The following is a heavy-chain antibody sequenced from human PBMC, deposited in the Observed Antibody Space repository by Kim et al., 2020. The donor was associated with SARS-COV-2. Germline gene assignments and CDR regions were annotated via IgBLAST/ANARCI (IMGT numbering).Heavy chain of an antibody. CDR1: GFTFSSYG. Sequence: GGSLRLSCAVSGFTFSSYGMSWVRQAPGKGLEWVSAISSGGYNTYYADSVKGRFTISRDNSDNTLYLQMNSLRAEDTAIYYCAKGVAVAGLEPNWYFDLWGRGTLITVSS. D-gene: IGHD6-19*01. CDR3: AKGVAVAGLEPNWYFDL. J-gene: IGHJ2*01. CDR2: ISSGGYNT. V-gene: IGHV3-23*01.